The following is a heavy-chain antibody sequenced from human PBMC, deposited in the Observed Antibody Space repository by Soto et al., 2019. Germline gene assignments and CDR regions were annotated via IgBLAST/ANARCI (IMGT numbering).Heavy chain of an antibody. Sequence: SETLSLTCAVSGYSISSGYYWGWIRQPPGKGLEWIGSIYHSGSTYHNPSLKSRVTISIHTSKSQFSLQLTSVTAADTAVYYCARGAADTAMVDSWGQGTQVTVSS. J-gene: IGHJ4*02. D-gene: IGHD5-18*01. V-gene: IGHV4-38-2*01. CDR2: IYHSGST. CDR1: GYSISSGYY. CDR3: ARGAADTAMVDS.